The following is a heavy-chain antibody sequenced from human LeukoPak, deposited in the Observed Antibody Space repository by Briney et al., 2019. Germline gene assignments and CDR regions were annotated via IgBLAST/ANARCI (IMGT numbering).Heavy chain of an antibody. CDR1: GGSISSSSYY. D-gene: IGHD3-9*01. J-gene: IGHJ4*02. Sequence: SETLSLTCTVSGGSISSSSYYRGWIRQPPGKGLEWIGSIYYSGSTYYHPSLKSRVTISVDTSKNQFSLKLSSVTAADTAVYYCARHHLDWSASYWGQGTLVTVSS. V-gene: IGHV4-39*01. CDR3: ARHHLDWSASY. CDR2: IYYSGST.